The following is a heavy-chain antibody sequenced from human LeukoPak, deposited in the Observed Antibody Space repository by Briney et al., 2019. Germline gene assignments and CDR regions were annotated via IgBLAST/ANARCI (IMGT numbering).Heavy chain of an antibody. CDR1: GYTFTSYA. V-gene: IGHV1-3*01. J-gene: IGHJ4*02. CDR3: ARDHYYDSSGYYPHFDY. D-gene: IGHD3-22*01. CDR2: INAGNGNT. Sequence: ASVKVSCKASGYTFTSYAMYWVRQAPGQRLEWMGWINAGNGNTKYSQKFQGRVTITRDTSASTAYMELSSLRSEDTAVYYCARDHYYDSSGYYPHFDYWGQGTLVTVSS.